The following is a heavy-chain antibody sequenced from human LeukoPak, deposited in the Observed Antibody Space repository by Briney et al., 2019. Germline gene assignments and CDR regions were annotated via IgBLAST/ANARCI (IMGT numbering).Heavy chain of an antibody. Sequence: GGSLRLSCAASGFTFSSYGMHWVRQAPGKGLEWVAVISYDGSNKYYADSVKGRFTISRDNSKNTLYLQMNSLRAEDTAVYYCAKGSWAFDYWGQGTLDTVSS. CDR1: GFTFSSYG. CDR2: ISYDGSNK. V-gene: IGHV3-30*18. J-gene: IGHJ4*02. CDR3: AKGSWAFDY. D-gene: IGHD6-13*01.